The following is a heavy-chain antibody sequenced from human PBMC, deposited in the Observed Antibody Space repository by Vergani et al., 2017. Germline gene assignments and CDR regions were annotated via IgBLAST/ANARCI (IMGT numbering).Heavy chain of an antibody. CDR1: GFTFNSYA. D-gene: IGHD2-2*01. V-gene: IGHV3-23*01. CDR2: INNNGGST. Sequence: QLLESGGGLIQPAGSLRLSCAASGFTFNSYAMTWVRQAPGKGLEWVSGINNNGGSTYYADSVKGRFTISRDNSKNTLYLQMTDLRAEDTATYYCAKVCGSTSCPYGGGAFDVWGHGTMVTVSS. J-gene: IGHJ3*01. CDR3: AKVCGSTSCPYGGGAFDV.